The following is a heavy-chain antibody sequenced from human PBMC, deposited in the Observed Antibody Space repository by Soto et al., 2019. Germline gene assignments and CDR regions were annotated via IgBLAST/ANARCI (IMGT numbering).Heavy chain of an antibody. V-gene: IGHV1-46*01. CDR3: ARGSRLDGDYFHPLDY. Sequence: QVQLVQSGAEVKKPGASVKVSCKASGYTFTTYYMHWVRQAPGQGLEWMGIINPSGGSTSYAQKFQGRVTMTRDTSTSTVYMELSSLKSEDTAVYDCARGSRLDGDYFHPLDYWGQGTLVTVSS. CDR2: INPSGGST. D-gene: IGHD4-17*01. J-gene: IGHJ4*02. CDR1: GYTFTTYY.